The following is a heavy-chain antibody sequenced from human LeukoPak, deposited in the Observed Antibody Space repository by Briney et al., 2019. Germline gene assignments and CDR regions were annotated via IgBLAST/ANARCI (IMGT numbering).Heavy chain of an antibody. J-gene: IGHJ4*02. V-gene: IGHV3-23*01. D-gene: IGHD5-18*01. CDR1: GFTFSSYA. Sequence: GGSLRLSCAASGFTFSSYAMSWVRQAPGKGLEWVSAISGSGGSTYYADSVKGRFTISRDNAKNSLYLQMNSLRAEDMALYYCAKGDRGYSYGYYFDYWGQGTLVTVSS. CDR3: AKGDRGYSYGYYFDY. CDR2: ISGSGGST.